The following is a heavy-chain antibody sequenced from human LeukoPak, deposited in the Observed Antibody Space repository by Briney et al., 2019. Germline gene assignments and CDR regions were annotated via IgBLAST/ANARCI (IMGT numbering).Heavy chain of an antibody. CDR2: IKEDGSEK. J-gene: IGHJ4*02. D-gene: IGHD3-3*01. CDR1: GLPFSTYC. CDR3: ARDTGLRNTVFGHRGFYFDY. Sequence: GWSLRLSCAASGLPFSTYCMSWVRQAPGKGLEWVANIKEDGSEKYYVDSVKGRFTISRDNAKKSLYLQMNSLRAEDTAVYYCARDTGLRNTVFGHRGFYFDYWGQGTLVTVSS. V-gene: IGHV3-7*05.